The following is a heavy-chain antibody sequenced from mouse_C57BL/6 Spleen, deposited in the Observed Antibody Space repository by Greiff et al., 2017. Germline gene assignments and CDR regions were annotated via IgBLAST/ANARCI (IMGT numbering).Heavy chain of an antibody. J-gene: IGHJ3*01. D-gene: IGHD2-4*01. Sequence: VQLQQSGAELAKPGASVKLSCKASGYTFTSYWMHWVNQRPGQGLEWIGYINPSSGYTTYNQTFKDTATLTADKSSSTAYMQLSSRTYEDSAVYYCARSIYYDYAGFAYWGQDPLVTVAA. V-gene: IGHV1-7*01. CDR1: GYTFTSYW. CDR3: ARSIYYDYAGFAY. CDR2: INPSSGYT.